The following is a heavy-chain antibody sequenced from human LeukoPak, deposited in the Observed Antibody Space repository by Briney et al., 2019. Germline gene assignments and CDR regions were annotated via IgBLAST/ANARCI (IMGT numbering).Heavy chain of an antibody. Sequence: PSETLSLTCTVSGGSFSSSYWTWIRQPPGKGLEWIGYIYYSGNTNYNPSLKSRVTISVDTSKSQFSLKLSSVTAADTAVYYCARESILTGNFDYWGQGTLVTVSS. CDR3: ARESILTGNFDY. V-gene: IGHV4-59*01. CDR1: GGSFSSSY. CDR2: IYYSGNT. D-gene: IGHD1-14*01. J-gene: IGHJ4*02.